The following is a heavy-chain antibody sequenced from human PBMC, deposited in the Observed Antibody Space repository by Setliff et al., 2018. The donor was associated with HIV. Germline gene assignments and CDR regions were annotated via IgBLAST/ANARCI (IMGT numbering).Heavy chain of an antibody. CDR3: AGLSDFLDY. Sequence: PSETLSLTCAVYGGSLSSSYWTWIRQAPGKGLEWIGEFNHSGTANYNPSLKSRVTMSLDRSKRQFSLKLTSLTAADTAVYYCAGLSDFLDYWGLGNLVTVSS. V-gene: IGHV4-34*01. J-gene: IGHJ4*02. CDR1: GGSLSSSY. CDR2: FNHSGTA. D-gene: IGHD2-21*01.